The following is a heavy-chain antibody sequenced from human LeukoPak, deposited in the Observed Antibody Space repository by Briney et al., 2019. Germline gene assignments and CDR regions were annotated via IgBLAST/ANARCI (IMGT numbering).Heavy chain of an antibody. Sequence: PGGSLRLSCATSGFIFSNFAMSWVRQAPGEGLEWVSLISGSGGGTYYADSVKGRFTVSRDNSKNTLFLQMNSLRAEDTALYYCAKSMSGYYRPFDFWGQGTLVTVSS. J-gene: IGHJ4*02. D-gene: IGHD3-22*01. CDR2: ISGSGGGT. CDR3: AKSMSGYYRPFDF. V-gene: IGHV3-23*01. CDR1: GFIFSNFA.